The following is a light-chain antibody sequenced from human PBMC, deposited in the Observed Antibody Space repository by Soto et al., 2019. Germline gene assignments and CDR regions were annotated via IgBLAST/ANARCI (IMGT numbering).Light chain of an antibody. V-gene: IGKV1-12*01. CDR2: AAS. CDR3: QQGDSFPIT. CDR1: QSISSW. Sequence: DIQMTQSPSSVSASVGDRVTITCRASQSISSWLAWYQQKPGTVPKLLIYAASSLQSGVPSRFSGSGAGTEFTLTITSLQPEDVGTYYCQQGDSFPITFSQGTRLEIK. J-gene: IGKJ5*01.